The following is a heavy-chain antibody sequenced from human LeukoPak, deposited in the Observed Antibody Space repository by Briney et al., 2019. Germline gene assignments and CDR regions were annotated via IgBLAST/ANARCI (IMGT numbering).Heavy chain of an antibody. Sequence: GGSLRLSCAASGFTFSSYSMNWVRQAPGKGLEWVSSISSSSSYIYYADSVKGRFTISRDNAKNSLYLQMNSLRAEDTAVYYCARTSTERPASGWYYAFDIWGQGTMVTVSS. CDR1: GFTFSSYS. CDR3: ARTSTERPASGWYYAFDI. V-gene: IGHV3-21*01. J-gene: IGHJ3*02. D-gene: IGHD6-19*01. CDR2: ISSSSSYI.